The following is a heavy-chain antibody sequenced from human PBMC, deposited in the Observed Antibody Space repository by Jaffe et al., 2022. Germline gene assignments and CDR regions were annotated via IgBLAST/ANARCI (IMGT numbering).Heavy chain of an antibody. V-gene: IGHV3-7*05. D-gene: IGHD5-18*01. CDR1: GFTFSSYW. J-gene: IGHJ3*02. Sequence: EVQLVESGGGLVQPGGSLRLSCAASGFTFSSYWMSWVRQAPGKGLEWVANIKQDGSEIYYVDSVRGRFTISRDNAKNSLFLQMNTLRAEDTALYYCARALLSDNYGFVQPFGIWGQGTMVTVSS. CDR3: ARALLSDNYGFVQPFGI. CDR2: IKQDGSEI.